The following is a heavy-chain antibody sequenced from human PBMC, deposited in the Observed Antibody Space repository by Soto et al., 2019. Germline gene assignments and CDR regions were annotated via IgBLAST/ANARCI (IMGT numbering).Heavy chain of an antibody. V-gene: IGHV5-10-1*01. CDR1: GYSFTSYW. D-gene: IGHD3-3*01. Sequence: GESLKISCKGSGYSFTSYWISWVRQMPGKGLEWMGRIDPSDSYTNYSPSFQGHVTISADKSISTAYLQWSSLKASDTAMYYCARHVRFFEWFVAGYYGMDFWGQGTTVTGS. CDR2: IDPSDSYT. CDR3: ARHVRFFEWFVAGYYGMDF. J-gene: IGHJ6*02.